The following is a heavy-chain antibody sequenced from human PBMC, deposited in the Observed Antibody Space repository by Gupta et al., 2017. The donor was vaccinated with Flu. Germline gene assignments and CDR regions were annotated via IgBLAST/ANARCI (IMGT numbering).Heavy chain of an antibody. CDR2: ISYDGSNK. Sequence: QVQLVESGGGVVQPGRSLRLSCAASGFTFSSYGMHRVRQAPGKGLEWVAVISYDGSNKYYADSVKGRFTISRDNSKNTLYLQMNSLRAEDTAVYYCAKDLLRGLWALWYMDVWGKGTTVTVSS. J-gene: IGHJ6*03. CDR3: AKDLLRGLWALWYMDV. D-gene: IGHD5-18*01. CDR1: GFTFSSYG. V-gene: IGHV3-30*18.